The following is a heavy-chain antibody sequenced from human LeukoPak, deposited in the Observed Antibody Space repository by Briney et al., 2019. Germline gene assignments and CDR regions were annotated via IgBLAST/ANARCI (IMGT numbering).Heavy chain of an antibody. V-gene: IGHV1-2*02. CDR3: TRGVGTSLFAD. Sequence: ASVKVSCKASGYTFTHSYIHWVRQAPGQGLEWMGWINPNSGGTNSAQRFQGRVTMTRDTSISTAYMDLSSLRSDDTAVYYCTRGVGTSLFADWGQGTLVTVSS. CDR1: GYTFTHSY. J-gene: IGHJ4*02. D-gene: IGHD2-2*01. CDR2: INPNSGGT.